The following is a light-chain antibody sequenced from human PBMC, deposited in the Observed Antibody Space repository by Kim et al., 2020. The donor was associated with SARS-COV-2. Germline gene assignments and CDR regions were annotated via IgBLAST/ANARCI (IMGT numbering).Light chain of an antibody. V-gene: IGLV2-14*03. CDR1: SSDVGGYNY. CDR2: DVK. CDR3: GSYTRSYSWV. J-gene: IGLJ3*02. Sequence: QSALTQPASVSGSPGQSITIFCTGTSSDVGGYNYVSWYQQHSGKGPTLIIYDVKDRPSGVSDRFSGSKSGNTASLTISGLQAEDEADYYCGSYTRSYSWVFGGGTQLTVL.